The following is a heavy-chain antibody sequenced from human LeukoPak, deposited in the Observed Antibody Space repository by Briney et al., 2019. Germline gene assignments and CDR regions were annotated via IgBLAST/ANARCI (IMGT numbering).Heavy chain of an antibody. Sequence: SETLSLTCTVSGGSMTYCYWTWIRQPPGKGLEWIGYIYYSGSTNYNPSLKSRVTISVDTSKNQFSLMLGSVTAADTAVFYCARQRGGYVDYWGQGTLVTVSS. CDR1: GGSMTYCY. V-gene: IGHV4-59*08. J-gene: IGHJ4*02. CDR2: IYYSGST. D-gene: IGHD2-15*01. CDR3: ARQRGGYVDY.